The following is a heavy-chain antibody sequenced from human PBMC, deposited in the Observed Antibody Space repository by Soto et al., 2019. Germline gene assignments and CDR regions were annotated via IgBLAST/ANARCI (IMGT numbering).Heavy chain of an antibody. CDR2: IYYSGST. V-gene: IGHV4-59*01. D-gene: IGHD3-22*01. Sequence: KLPETLSLTCTVSSGSISSYYWSWIRQPPGKGLEWIGYIYYSGSTNYNPSLKSRVTISVDTSKNQFSLKLSSVTAADTAVYYCARGIGYDSSGKYYYYYYGMDVWGQGTTVTVSS. J-gene: IGHJ6*02. CDR1: SGSISSYY. CDR3: ARGIGYDSSGKYYYYYYGMDV.